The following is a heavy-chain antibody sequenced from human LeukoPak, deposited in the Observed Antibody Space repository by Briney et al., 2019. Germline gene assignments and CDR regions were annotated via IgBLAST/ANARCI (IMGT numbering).Heavy chain of an antibody. V-gene: IGHV4-59*11. CDR2: IDHTGST. CDR1: GDSISMHY. D-gene: IGHD6-13*01. Sequence: SETLSLTCSVSGDSISMHYWSWIRQPPGKGLEWIGYIDHTGSTNYNPTLNSRVTISRDTSKNHFSLELSSVTAADTAVYFCARGRVSSSSWSSTYYYYFYMDVWGKGTTVTVSS. J-gene: IGHJ6*03. CDR3: ARGRVSSSSWSSTYYYYFYMDV.